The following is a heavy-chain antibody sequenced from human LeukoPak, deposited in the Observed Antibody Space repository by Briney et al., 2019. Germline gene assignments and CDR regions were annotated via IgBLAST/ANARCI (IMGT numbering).Heavy chain of an antibody. CDR2: FSGSGGST. CDR3: ARAPGLGSGSAFDS. J-gene: IGHJ4*02. CDR1: GFTFSSYA. Sequence: PGGSLRLSCAASGFTFSSYAMSWVRQAPGKGLEWVSAFSGSGGSTYYADSVKGRFTISRDNAKNTLYLRMNSLRPEDTAVYYCARAPGLGSGSAFDSWGQGTLVTVSS. V-gene: IGHV3-23*01. D-gene: IGHD3-10*01.